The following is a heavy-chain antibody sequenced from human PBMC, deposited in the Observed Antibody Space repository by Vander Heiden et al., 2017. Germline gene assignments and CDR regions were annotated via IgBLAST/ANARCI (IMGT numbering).Heavy chain of an antibody. V-gene: IGHV4-39*01. J-gene: IGHJ2*01. CDR2: IFYAGNT. Sequence: QLQLQASRPGLVRLSETLSLTCSVSRGSVRSSAYFWAWIRQPPGKGLEWIASIFYAGNTFYNPSLKSRVSISVDMPSDQFSLKLTSVIASDTAVYYCARHDSGLWYFDLWGRGTLVTVSS. CDR1: RGSVRSSAYF. D-gene: IGHD3-10*01. CDR3: ARHDSGLWYFDL.